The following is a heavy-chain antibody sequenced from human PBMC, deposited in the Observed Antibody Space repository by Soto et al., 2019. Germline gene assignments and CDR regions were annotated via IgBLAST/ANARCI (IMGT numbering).Heavy chain of an antibody. CDR3: AGRVGATTYGMDV. D-gene: IGHD1-26*01. V-gene: IGHV3-53*01. Sequence: EVQLVESGGGLIQPGGSLRLSCAASEFTVSSNYMNWVRQAPGKGLECVSTIYSGGSTYYADSVKGRFTISRDNSKNTLYLQMNNLGAEDRAVYYWAGRVGATTYGMDVWGQGTTVTVSS. CDR2: IYSGGST. J-gene: IGHJ6*02. CDR1: EFTVSSNY.